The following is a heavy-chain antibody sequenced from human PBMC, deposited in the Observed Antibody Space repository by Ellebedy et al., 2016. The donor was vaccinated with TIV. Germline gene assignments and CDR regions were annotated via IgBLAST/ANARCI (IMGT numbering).Heavy chain of an antibody. CDR3: ARGHPSFYYDSSAYSYHFDY. CDR2: VYYTGSA. D-gene: IGHD3-22*01. V-gene: IGHV4-59*01. Sequence: MPSETLSLTCNVSGDSFTSFYWTWIRQPPGKGLEWIGYVYYTGSANYNPSLKSRVTMSAEPAKKQFSLRLTSVTAADTAVYYCARGHPSFYYDSSAYSYHFDYWGQGTPVTVSS. J-gene: IGHJ4*02. CDR1: GDSFTSFY.